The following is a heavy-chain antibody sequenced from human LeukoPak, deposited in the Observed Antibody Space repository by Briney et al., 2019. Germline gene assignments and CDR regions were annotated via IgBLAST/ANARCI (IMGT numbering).Heavy chain of an antibody. D-gene: IGHD2-2*01. J-gene: IGHJ4*02. CDR1: GGSISSGGYY. V-gene: IGHV4-31*03. CDR2: IYYSGST. CDR3: ARGDVVPAAH. Sequence: SETLSLTCTVSGGSISSGGYYWSWIRQHPGKGLEWIGYIYYSGSTYYNPSLKSRVTISVDTSKNQFSLKLSSVTAADTAVYYCARGDVVPAAHWGQGTLVTVPS.